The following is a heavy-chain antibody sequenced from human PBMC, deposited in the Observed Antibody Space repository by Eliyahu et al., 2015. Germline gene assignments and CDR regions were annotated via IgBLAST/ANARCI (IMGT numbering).Heavy chain of an antibody. Sequence: QPQLQESGPGLMKPSETLSLTCSVXXGSISSSSYXWGWIRQPPGKGLEWIGGIYYSGTTYYXPSXKXRVTISVXTSKNQFSLKLSSVTAAXTAVYYCARVGENHXFDYWGQGSLVTVSS. D-gene: IGHD3-16*01. CDR3: ARVGENHXFDY. CDR2: IYYSGTT. J-gene: IGHJ4*02. CDR1: XGSISSSSYX. V-gene: IGHV4-39*07.